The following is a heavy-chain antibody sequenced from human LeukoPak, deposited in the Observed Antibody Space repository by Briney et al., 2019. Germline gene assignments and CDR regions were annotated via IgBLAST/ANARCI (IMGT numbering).Heavy chain of an antibody. J-gene: IGHJ6*02. CDR2: IWYDGSNK. CDR1: GFTFSSYG. D-gene: IGHD7-27*01. Sequence: GRSLRLSCAASGFTFSSYGMHWVRQAPGKGLEWVAVIWYDGSNKYYADSVKGRFTISRDNSKNTLYLQMNSLRAEDTAVYYCARAGPLGGMDVWGQGTTVTVSS. V-gene: IGHV3-33*01. CDR3: ARAGPLGGMDV.